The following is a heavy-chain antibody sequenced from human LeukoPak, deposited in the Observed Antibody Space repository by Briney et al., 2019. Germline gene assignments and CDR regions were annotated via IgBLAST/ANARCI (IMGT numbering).Heavy chain of an antibody. V-gene: IGHV3-48*02. CDR2: ISSYSSTI. J-gene: IGHJ5*02. CDR3: ARDLRGLGPYNWFDP. CDR1: GFTFSSYS. D-gene: IGHD3-10*01. Sequence: GGSLRLSCAASGFTFSSYSMNWVRQAPGKGLEWVSYISSYSSTIYYADSVKGRFTISRDNARNSLYLQMNSLRDEDTAVYYCARDLRGLGPYNWFDPWGQGTLATVSS.